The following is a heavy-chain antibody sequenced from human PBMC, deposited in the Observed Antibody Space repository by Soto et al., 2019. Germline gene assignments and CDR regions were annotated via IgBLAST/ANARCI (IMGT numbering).Heavy chain of an antibody. CDR1: GYSFTSYW. J-gene: IGHJ6*02. V-gene: IGHV5-10-1*01. CDR2: IDPSDSYT. CDR3: ARSSSPEYYYYGMDV. Sequence: GESLKISCKGSGYSFTSYWISWVRQMPGKGLEWMGRIDPSDSYTNYSPSFQGHVTISADKSISTAYLQWSSLKASDTAMYYCARSSSPEYYYYGMDVWGQGTTVTVSS. D-gene: IGHD6-6*01.